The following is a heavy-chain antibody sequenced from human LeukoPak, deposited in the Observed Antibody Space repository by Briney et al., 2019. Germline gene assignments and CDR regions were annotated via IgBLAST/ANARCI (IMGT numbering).Heavy chain of an antibody. CDR3: ARLGSLRSSGWPGAFDI. J-gene: IGHJ3*02. D-gene: IGHD6-19*01. V-gene: IGHV3-53*01. CDR1: GFTVSSNY. CDR2: IYSGGST. Sequence: PGGSLRPSCAASGFTVSSNYMSWVRQAPGKGLEWVSVIYSGGSTYYADSVKGRFTISRDNSKNTLYLQMNSLRAEDTAVYYCARLGSLRSSGWPGAFDIWGQGTMVTVSS.